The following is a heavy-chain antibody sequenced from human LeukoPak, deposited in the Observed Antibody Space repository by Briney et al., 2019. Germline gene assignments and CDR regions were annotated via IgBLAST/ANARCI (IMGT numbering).Heavy chain of an antibody. CDR2: IYYSGST. J-gene: IGHJ5*02. D-gene: IGHD2-2*01. CDR3: ARAVVVPAAIEDWFDP. Sequence: PSETLPLTCTVSGGSISSGGYYWSWIRQHPGKGLEWIGYIYYSGSTYYNPSLKSRVTISVDTSKNQFSLKLSSVTAADTAVYYCARAVVVPAAIEDWFDPWGQGTLVTVSS. CDR1: GGSISSGGYY. V-gene: IGHV4-31*03.